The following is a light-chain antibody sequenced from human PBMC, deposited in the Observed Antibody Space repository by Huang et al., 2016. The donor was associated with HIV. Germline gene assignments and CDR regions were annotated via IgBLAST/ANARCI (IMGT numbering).Light chain of an antibody. Sequence: DIVMAQSPDSLAVSLGERAPINCKSSQSVLYSSNNRNYLAWYQQKPGQPPKLLIYWASTRESGVPDRFSGSGSGTDFTLTISSLQAEDVANYYCQQYYSTPLTFGGGTKVEIK. J-gene: IGKJ4*01. CDR3: QQYYSTPLT. V-gene: IGKV4-1*01. CDR2: WAS. CDR1: QSVLYSSNNRNY.